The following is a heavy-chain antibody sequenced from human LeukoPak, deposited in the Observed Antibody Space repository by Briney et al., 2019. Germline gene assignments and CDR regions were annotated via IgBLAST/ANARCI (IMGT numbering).Heavy chain of an antibody. CDR2: INPNSGGT. CDR1: GYTFTGYY. Sequence: ASVKVSCKASGYTFTGYYMHWVRQAPGQGLEWMGWINPNSGGTNYAQKFQGRVTMTRDTSISTAYMELSRLGSDDTAVYYCARAGHYYDSSGYYSPFDYWGQGTLVTVSS. J-gene: IGHJ4*02. CDR3: ARAGHYYDSSGYYSPFDY. D-gene: IGHD3-22*01. V-gene: IGHV1-2*02.